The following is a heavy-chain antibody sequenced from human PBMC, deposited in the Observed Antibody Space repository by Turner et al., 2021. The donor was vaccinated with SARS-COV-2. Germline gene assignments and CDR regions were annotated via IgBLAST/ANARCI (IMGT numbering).Heavy chain of an antibody. CDR3: ARVRPLSYGFLEWFYYYGMDV. V-gene: IGHV3-21*01. CDR1: GFTSSSSS. Sequence: GGGLVKPGGSLRLSCASSGFTSSSSSMNWVRQAPGKGLEWVSSISSSSSYIYYAASVKGRFTISRDNAKNSLYLQMNSLRAEDTAVYYCARVRPLSYGFLEWFYYYGMDVWGQGTTVTVSS. D-gene: IGHD3-3*01. J-gene: IGHJ6*02. CDR2: ISSSSSYI.